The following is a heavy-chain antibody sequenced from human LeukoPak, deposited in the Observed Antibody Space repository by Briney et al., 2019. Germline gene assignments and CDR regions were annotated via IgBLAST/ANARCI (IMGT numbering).Heavy chain of an antibody. CDR3: ARSAAGSNYLFDY. J-gene: IGHJ4*02. Sequence: SQTLSLTCAISGDSVSSNSAAWNWIRQSPSRGLEWLGWTYYRSKWYNHYAVSVKGRITINPDTSKTQFSLQLNSVTPEDTAVYYCARSAAGSNYLFDYWGQGTLVTVSS. D-gene: IGHD6-13*01. V-gene: IGHV6-1*01. CDR1: GDSVSSNSAA. CDR2: TYYRSKWYN.